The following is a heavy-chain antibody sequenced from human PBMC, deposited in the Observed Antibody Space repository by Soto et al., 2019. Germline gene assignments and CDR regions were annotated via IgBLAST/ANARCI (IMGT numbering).Heavy chain of an antibody. CDR2: ISAYNGNT. CDR1: GYTFASYG. V-gene: IGHV1-18*01. Sequence: ASVKVSCKASGYTFASYGISWVRQAPGQGLEWMGWISAYNGNTNYAQKLQGRVTMTTDTSTSTVYMELRSLRSDDTAVYYCARDGVDTATGYYYGMDVWGQGTTVTVSS. D-gene: IGHD5-18*01. CDR3: ARDGVDTATGYYYGMDV. J-gene: IGHJ6*02.